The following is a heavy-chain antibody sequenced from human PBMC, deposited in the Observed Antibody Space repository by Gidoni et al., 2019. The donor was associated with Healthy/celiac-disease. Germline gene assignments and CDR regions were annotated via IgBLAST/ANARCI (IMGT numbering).Heavy chain of an antibody. CDR2: IYTSGST. D-gene: IGHD6-13*01. CDR1: GGSISSFY. J-gene: IGHJ5*02. CDR3: ARGFYVAAAHNWFDP. V-gene: IGHV4-4*07. Sequence: QVQLQESGPGLVKPSETLSLTCTVSGGSISSFYWSWIRQPAGKGLEWIGRIYTSGSTNYNPSLKSRVTMSVDTSKNQFSLRLSSVTAADTAVYYCARGFYVAAAHNWFDPWGQGALVTVPS.